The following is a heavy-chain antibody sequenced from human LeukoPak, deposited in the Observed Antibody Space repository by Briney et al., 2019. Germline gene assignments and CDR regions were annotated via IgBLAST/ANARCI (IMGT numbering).Heavy chain of an antibody. V-gene: IGHV4-38-2*01. D-gene: IGHD3-9*01. Sequence: SETLSLTCAVSGYSISSGYYWGWIRQPPGKGLEWIGSIYHSGSTYYNPSLKSRVTISVDTSKNQFSLKLSSVTAADTAVYYCARAYFDWQSEAFDIWGQGTMVTVSS. CDR3: ARAYFDWQSEAFDI. CDR2: IYHSGST. CDR1: GYSISSGYY. J-gene: IGHJ3*02.